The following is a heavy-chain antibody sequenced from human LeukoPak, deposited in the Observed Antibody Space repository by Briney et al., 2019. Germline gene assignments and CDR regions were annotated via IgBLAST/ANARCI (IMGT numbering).Heavy chain of an antibody. CDR3: ARQRCISTSCYFYYYYYGMDV. CDR2: IYYSGST. CDR1: GGSISSSSYY. D-gene: IGHD2-2*01. J-gene: IGHJ6*02. V-gene: IGHV4-39*01. Sequence: SETLSLTCTVSGGSISSSSYYWGWIRQPPGKGLEWIGSIYYSGSTYYNPSLKSPVTISVDTPKNQFSLKLSAVTAADTAVYYCARQRCISTSCYFYYYYYGMDVWGQGTTVTVSS.